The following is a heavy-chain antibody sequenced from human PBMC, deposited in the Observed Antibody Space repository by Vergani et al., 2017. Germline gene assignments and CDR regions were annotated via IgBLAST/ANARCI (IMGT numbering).Heavy chain of an antibody. J-gene: IGHJ4*02. V-gene: IGHV3-21*01. Sequence: EVQVVETGGGLVQPGGSLRLSCAASGFTVSSNYMSWVRQAPGKGLEWVSSLNKNNYYIYYADSVKGRFTISRDNAKNSLFLQMSSLKVEDTGVYYCAREMSNEGFDYWGQGTRVTVS. CDR1: GFTVSSNY. CDR2: LNKNNYYI. D-gene: IGHD4-11*01. CDR3: AREMSNEGFDY.